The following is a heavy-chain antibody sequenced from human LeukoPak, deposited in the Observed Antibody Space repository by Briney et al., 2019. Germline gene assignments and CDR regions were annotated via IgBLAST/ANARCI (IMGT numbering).Heavy chain of an antibody. CDR1: GGSISSGGYY. CDR2: IYYSGST. J-gene: IGHJ6*02. CDR3: ARRSSTSYGMDV. Sequence: SQTLSLTCTVSGGSISSGGYYWSWIRQHPGKGLEWIGYIYYSGSTYYNPSLKSRVTISVDPSKNQFSLKLSSVTAADTAVYYCARRSSTSYGMDVWGQGTTVTVSS. V-gene: IGHV4-31*03. D-gene: IGHD2-2*01.